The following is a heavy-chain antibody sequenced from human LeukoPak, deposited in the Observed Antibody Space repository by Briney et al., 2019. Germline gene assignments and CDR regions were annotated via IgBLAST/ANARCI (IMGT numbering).Heavy chain of an antibody. CDR1: GGSISSSSYY. D-gene: IGHD3-3*01. Sequence: SETLSLTCTVSGGSISSSSYYWGWIRQPPGKGLEWIGSIYYSGSTYYNPSLKSRVTISVDTSKNRFSLKLSSVTAADTAVYYCARHSTSYYDFWSGYYDAFDIWGQGTMVTVSS. J-gene: IGHJ3*02. CDR2: IYYSGST. V-gene: IGHV4-39*01. CDR3: ARHSTSYYDFWSGYYDAFDI.